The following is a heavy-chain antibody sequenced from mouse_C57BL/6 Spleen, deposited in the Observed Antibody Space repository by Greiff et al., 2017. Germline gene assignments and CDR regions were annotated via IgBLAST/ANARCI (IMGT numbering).Heavy chain of an antibody. CDR3: ARVSSGPYYYAMDY. Sequence: QVQLKQSGAELARPGASVKLSCKASGYTFTSYGISWVKQRTGQGLEWIGEIYPRSGNTYYNEKFKGKATLTADKSSSTAYMELRSLTSEDSAVYFCARVSSGPYYYAMDYWGQGTSVTVSS. CDR1: GYTFTSYG. V-gene: IGHV1-81*01. CDR2: IYPRSGNT. J-gene: IGHJ4*01. D-gene: IGHD3-2*02.